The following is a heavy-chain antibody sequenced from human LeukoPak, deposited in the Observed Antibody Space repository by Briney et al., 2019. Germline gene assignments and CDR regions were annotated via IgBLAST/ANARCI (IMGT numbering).Heavy chain of an antibody. Sequence: PGGSLRLSCAASGFTFSSYAMSWVRQAPGKGLEWVSAISGSDSTYYADSAKGRFTISRDNSKNTLYLQMNSLRAEDTAIYYCAKGVRFLDWWILDYRGQGSLVTVSS. CDR1: GFTFSSYA. CDR2: ISGSDST. D-gene: IGHD3-9*01. J-gene: IGHJ4*02. V-gene: IGHV3-23*01. CDR3: AKGVRFLDWWILDY.